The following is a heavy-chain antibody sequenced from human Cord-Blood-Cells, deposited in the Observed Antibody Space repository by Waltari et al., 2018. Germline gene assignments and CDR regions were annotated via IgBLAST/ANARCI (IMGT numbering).Heavy chain of an antibody. J-gene: IGHJ2*01. CDR1: GGSFSGYY. CDR2: INHSGST. V-gene: IGHV4-34*01. D-gene: IGHD7-27*01. Sequence: QVQLQQWGAGLLKPLETLSLTCAVYGGSFSGYYWSWIRQPPGKGLEWIGEINHSGSTNYNPSLKSRVTISVDTSKNQFSLKLSSVTAADTAVYYCVSSGAGNWYFDLWGRGTLVTVSS. CDR3: VSSGAGNWYFDL.